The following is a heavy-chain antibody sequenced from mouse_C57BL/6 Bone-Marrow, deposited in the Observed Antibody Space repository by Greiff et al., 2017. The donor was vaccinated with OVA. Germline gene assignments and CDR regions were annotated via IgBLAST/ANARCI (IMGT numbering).Heavy chain of an antibody. Sequence: DVKLVESGGDLVKPGGSLKLSCAASGFTFSSYGLSWVRQTPDKRLEWVATISSGGSYTYYPASVTGRYTICRDNAKNTLYLQMSSLKSEDTAMDYCARHENTAVVEREYYAMDYWGQGTSVTVSA. CDR3: ARHENTAVVEREYYAMDY. CDR1: GFTFSSYG. D-gene: IGHD1-1*01. CDR2: ISSGGSYT. V-gene: IGHV5-6*02. J-gene: IGHJ4*01.